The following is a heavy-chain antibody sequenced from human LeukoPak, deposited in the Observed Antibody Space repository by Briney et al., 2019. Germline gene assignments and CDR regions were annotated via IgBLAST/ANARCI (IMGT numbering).Heavy chain of an antibody. D-gene: IGHD3-16*01. CDR3: ARLHLAGPFDY. Sequence: SETLSLTCAVYGASFNSYYWSWIRQPPGKGLEWIGFIYYSGSIYYNPSLKSRVTISVDTSQNHFSLKLSSMTAADTAVYYCARLHLAGPFDYWGQGTLVTVSS. J-gene: IGHJ4*02. CDR2: IYYSGSI. V-gene: IGHV4-30-4*01. CDR1: GASFNSYY.